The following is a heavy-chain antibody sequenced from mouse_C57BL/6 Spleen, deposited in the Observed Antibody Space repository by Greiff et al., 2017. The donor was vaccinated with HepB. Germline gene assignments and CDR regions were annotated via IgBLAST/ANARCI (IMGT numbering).Heavy chain of an antibody. CDR3: AKPLLPNGGYFDV. Sequence: VKLMESGPGLVQPSQSLSITCTVSGFSLTSYGVHWVRQSPGKGLEWLGVIWRGGSTDYNAAFMSRLSITKDNSKSQVFFKMNSLQADDTAIYYCAKPLLPNGGYFDVWGTGTTVTVSS. J-gene: IGHJ1*03. D-gene: IGHD1-1*01. CDR2: IWRGGST. V-gene: IGHV2-5*01. CDR1: GFSLTSYG.